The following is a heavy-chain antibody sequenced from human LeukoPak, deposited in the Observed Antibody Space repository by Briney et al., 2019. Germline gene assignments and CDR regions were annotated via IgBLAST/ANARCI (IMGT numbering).Heavy chain of an antibody. V-gene: IGHV5-51*01. D-gene: IGHD2-21*02. CDR3: ARGGLAYCGGDCYLPFDY. J-gene: IGHJ4*02. Sequence: GESLKISCKGSGYSFTSYWIGWVRQMPGKGLEWMGIIYPGDSDTRYSPSFQGQVTISADKSISTAYLQWSSLKASDTAMYYCARGGLAYCGGDCYLPFDYWGQETLVTASS. CDR1: GYSFTSYW. CDR2: IYPGDSDT.